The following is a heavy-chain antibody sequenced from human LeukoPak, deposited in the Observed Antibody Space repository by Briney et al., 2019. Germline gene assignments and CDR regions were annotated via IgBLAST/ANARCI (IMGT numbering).Heavy chain of an antibody. V-gene: IGHV1-8*01. D-gene: IGHD6-13*01. CDR3: ARGRGSSSWYRYYGMDV. CDR2: MNPNSGNT. CDR1: GYTFTSYD. J-gene: IGHJ6*02. Sequence: GASVKVSCKASGYTFTSYDINWVRQATGQGLEWMGWMNPNSGNTGYAQKFQGRVTMTRNTSISTAYMELSSLRSEDTAVYYCARGRGSSSWYRYYGMDVWGQGTTVTVSS.